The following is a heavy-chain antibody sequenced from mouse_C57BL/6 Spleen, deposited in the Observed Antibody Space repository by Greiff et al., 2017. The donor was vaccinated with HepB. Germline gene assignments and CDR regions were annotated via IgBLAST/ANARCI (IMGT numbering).Heavy chain of an antibody. CDR1: GYTFTSYT. Sequence: VQLQQSGAELARPGASVKMSCKASGYTFTSYTMHWVKQRPGQGLEWIGYINPSSGYTKYNQKFKDKATLTADKSSSTAYMQLSSLTSEDSAVYYCTAYYGCDEEYAMDYWGQGTSVTVSS. V-gene: IGHV1-4*01. CDR2: INPSSGYT. CDR3: TAYYGCDEEYAMDY. J-gene: IGHJ4*01. D-gene: IGHD2-2*01.